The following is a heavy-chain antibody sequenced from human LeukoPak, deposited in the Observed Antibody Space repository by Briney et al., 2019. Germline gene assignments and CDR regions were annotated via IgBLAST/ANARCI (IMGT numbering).Heavy chain of an antibody. D-gene: IGHD3-10*01. V-gene: IGHV1-8*02. CDR2: MNPNSGNT. J-gene: IGHJ6*03. Sequence: ASVKVSCKASGYTFTSYYMHWVRQATGQGLEWMGWMNPNSGNTGYAQKFQGRVTMTRNTSISTAYMELSSLRSEDTAVYYCARLRMVRGVIITAHYCYYYMDVWGKGTTVTISS. CDR1: GYTFTSYY. CDR3: ARLRMVRGVIITAHYCYYYMDV.